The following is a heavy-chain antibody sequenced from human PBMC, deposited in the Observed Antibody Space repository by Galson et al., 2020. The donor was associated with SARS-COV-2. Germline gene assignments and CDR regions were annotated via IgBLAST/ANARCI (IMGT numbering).Heavy chain of an antibody. CDR2: INSDGSSP. V-gene: IGHV3-74*01. CDR1: GYTFSSSW. J-gene: IGHJ6*02. CDR3: ARDLTYGMDV. Sequence: ALHGESLKISCAASGYTFSSSWMHWVRQAPGKGLVWVSRINSDGSSPTYADSVKGRFTISRDNAKNTLYLQMNSLRAEDTAVYYCARDLTYGMDVWGQGTTVTVSS.